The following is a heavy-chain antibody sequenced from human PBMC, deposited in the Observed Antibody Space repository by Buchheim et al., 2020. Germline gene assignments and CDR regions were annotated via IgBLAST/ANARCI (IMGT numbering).Heavy chain of an antibody. J-gene: IGHJ5*02. V-gene: IGHV3-30*18. D-gene: IGHD1-26*01. CDR3: AKAKIVGATCFDP. Sequence: QVQLVESGGGVVQPGRSLRLSCAASGFTFSSYGMHWVRQAPGKGLEWVAVISYDGSNKYYADSVKGRFTISRDNSKNTRYLQMNSLRAEDTAVYYCAKAKIVGATCFDPWGQGTL. CDR1: GFTFSSYG. CDR2: ISYDGSNK.